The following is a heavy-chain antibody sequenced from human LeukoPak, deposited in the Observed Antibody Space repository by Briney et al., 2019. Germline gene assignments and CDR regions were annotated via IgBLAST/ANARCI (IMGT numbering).Heavy chain of an antibody. CDR2: IIPIFGTA. J-gene: IGHJ5*02. Sequence: SVKVSCKASGGTFSSYAISWVRQAPGQGLEWMGGIIPIFGTANYAQKFQGRVTITTDESTSTAYMEPSSLRSEDTAVYYCARDPGGKVWGNWFDPWGQGTLVTVSS. V-gene: IGHV1-69*05. CDR1: GGTFSSYA. D-gene: IGHD4-23*01. CDR3: ARDPGGKVWGNWFDP.